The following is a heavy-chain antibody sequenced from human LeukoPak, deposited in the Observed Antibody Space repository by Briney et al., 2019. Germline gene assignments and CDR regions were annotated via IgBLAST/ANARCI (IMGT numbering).Heavy chain of an antibody. CDR2: IYSGGDT. D-gene: IGHD3-22*01. V-gene: IGHV3-53*01. CDR1: GLTVNSNY. Sequence: PGGSLRLSCAVSGLTVNSNYMSWVRQAPGKGLEWVSFIYSGGDTYYADSVRGRFTISRDTSKNTLYLQMNSLRAEDTAVYFCARDLDYYHSSGYFLGYWGQGTLVTVSS. CDR3: ARDLDYYHSSGYFLGY. J-gene: IGHJ4*02.